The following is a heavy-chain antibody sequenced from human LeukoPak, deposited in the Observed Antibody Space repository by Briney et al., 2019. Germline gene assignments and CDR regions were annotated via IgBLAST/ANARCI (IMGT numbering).Heavy chain of an antibody. J-gene: IGHJ4*02. Sequence: PGGSLSLSCAASGFTFSSYSMNWVRRAPGKGREWVSYISSSSSTIYYADSVKGRFTISRDNAKNSLYLQMNSLRAEDTAVYYCAKEGLLRFLEWFFDYWGQGTLVTVSS. V-gene: IGHV3-48*01. CDR1: GFTFSSYS. CDR2: ISSSSSTI. D-gene: IGHD3-3*01. CDR3: AKEGLLRFLEWFFDY.